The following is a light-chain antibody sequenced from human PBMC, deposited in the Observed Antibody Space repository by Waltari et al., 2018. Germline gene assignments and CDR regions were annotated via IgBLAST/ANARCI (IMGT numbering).Light chain of an antibody. CDR1: QCLRRY. J-gene: IGKJ1*01. CDR2: DAA. CDR3: QQRTSWPPWT. Sequence: EIVTTNSPPTQSLSPGERSPVSCRAGQCLRRYLAWYQQKPGQAPRLLILDAASRAAGTPVRFSGSGSGTDFTLSISSLEPEDFAVYYCQQRTSWPPWTFGQGTKVE. V-gene: IGKV3-11*01.